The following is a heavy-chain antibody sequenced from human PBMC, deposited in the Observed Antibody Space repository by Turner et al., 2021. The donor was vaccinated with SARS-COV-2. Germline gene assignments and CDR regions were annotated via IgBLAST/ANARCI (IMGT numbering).Heavy chain of an antibody. V-gene: IGHV1-24*01. Sequence: QVQLVPSGAEVKKPGASVQVSCKISGYTHTELSMYWVRQAPGKGLEWMGGFDPEDGETIYAQNFQGRVTMTEDTSTDTAYMELSSLRSEDTAVYFCATGYQLRVNWFDPWGQGTLVTVSS. CDR1: GYTHTELS. D-gene: IGHD2-2*01. CDR2: FDPEDGET. CDR3: ATGYQLRVNWFDP. J-gene: IGHJ5*02.